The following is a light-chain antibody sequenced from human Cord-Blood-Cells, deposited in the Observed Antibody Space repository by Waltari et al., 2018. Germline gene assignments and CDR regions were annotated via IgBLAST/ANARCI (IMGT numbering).Light chain of an antibody. CDR2: KAS. V-gene: IGKV1-5*03. Sequence: DIQMTQSPSTLSVSVGDRVTITCRASQSISSWLAWYQQKPGKAPKLLIYKASSLESGVPSRFSGSGSGTEFTLTISSLQADDFASYYCQQYNSYSTFGQGTKVEIK. CDR3: QQYNSYST. CDR1: QSISSW. J-gene: IGKJ1*01.